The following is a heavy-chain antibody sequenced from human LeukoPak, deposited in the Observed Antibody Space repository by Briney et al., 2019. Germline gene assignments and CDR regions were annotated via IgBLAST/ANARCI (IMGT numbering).Heavy chain of an antibody. J-gene: IGHJ4*02. CDR3: ARGYSSDN. CDR2: IYSGGST. Sequence: PGGSLRLSCAASGFTFSNYQMSWVRQAPGKGLEWVSVIYSGGSTYYADSVKGRFTISRDNSKNTLNLQMNSLRAEDAAVYYCARGYSSDNWGQGTLVTVSS. D-gene: IGHD2-21*01. CDR1: GFTFSNYQ. V-gene: IGHV3-66*01.